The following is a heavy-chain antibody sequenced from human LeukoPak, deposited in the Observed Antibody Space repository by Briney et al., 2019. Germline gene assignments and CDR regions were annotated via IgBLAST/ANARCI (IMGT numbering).Heavy chain of an antibody. Sequence: GGSLRLSCGASGFTFSSYGMSWVRQAPGKGLDWVSAISGSGGSAYYADSVKGRFTISRDNSKNTLYLQMNSLRAEDTAVYYCAKERYDFWSGYSLFDYWGQGTLVTVSS. CDR3: AKERYDFWSGYSLFDY. CDR2: ISGSGGSA. CDR1: GFTFSSYG. D-gene: IGHD3-3*01. V-gene: IGHV3-23*01. J-gene: IGHJ4*02.